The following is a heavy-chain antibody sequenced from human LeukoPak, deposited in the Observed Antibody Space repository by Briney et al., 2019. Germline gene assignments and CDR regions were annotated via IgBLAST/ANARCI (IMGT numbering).Heavy chain of an antibody. J-gene: IGHJ4*02. CDR2: ISSSSTTI. D-gene: IGHD2-2*01. V-gene: IGHV3-48*01. CDR1: GFTFSSYS. CDR3: AKDRCSSTSCYFGY. Sequence: GGSLRLSCAASGFTFSSYSMNWVRQAPGKGLEWVSYISSSSTTIRYADSVKGRFTISRDNAKNSLYLHMDSLRAEDTAVYYCAKDRCSSTSCYFGYWGQGTLVTVSS.